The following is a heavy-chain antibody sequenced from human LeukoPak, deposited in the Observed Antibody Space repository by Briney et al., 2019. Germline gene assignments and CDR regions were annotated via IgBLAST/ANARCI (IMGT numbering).Heavy chain of an antibody. CDR2: ISSSSSYI. D-gene: IGHD3-22*01. V-gene: IGHV3-21*01. CDR1: GFTFSSYS. Sequence: GGSLRLSCAASGFTFSSYSMNWVRQAPGKGLEWVSSISSSSSYIYDADSVKGRFTISRDNAKNSLYLQMNSLRGEDTAVYYCARPRGYYYDSSGYYFDYWGQGTLVTVSS. J-gene: IGHJ4*02. CDR3: ARPRGYYYDSSGYYFDY.